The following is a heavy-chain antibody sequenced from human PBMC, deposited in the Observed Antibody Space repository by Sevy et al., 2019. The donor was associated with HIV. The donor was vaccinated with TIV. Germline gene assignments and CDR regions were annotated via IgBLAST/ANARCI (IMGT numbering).Heavy chain of an antibody. CDR2: IYHSGST. CDR3: ARDAGRYSSSWDY. V-gene: IGHV4-38-2*02. J-gene: IGHJ4*02. Sequence: SETLSLTCAVSGYSISSGYYWGWIRQPPGKGLEWIGSIYHSGSTYYNPSLKSRVTISVDTSKNQFSLKLSSGTAADTAVYYCARDAGRYSSSWDYWGQGTLVTVSS. D-gene: IGHD6-13*01. CDR1: GYSISSGYY.